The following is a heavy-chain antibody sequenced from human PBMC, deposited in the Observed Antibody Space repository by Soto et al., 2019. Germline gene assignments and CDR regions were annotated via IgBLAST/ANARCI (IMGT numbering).Heavy chain of an antibody. CDR2: ISAYNGNT. D-gene: IGHD3-10*01. CDR3: ARDWGFGAPNWFDP. CDR1: GYTFTSYG. J-gene: IGHJ5*02. Sequence: QVELVQSGAEVKKPGASVKVSCKASGYTFTSYGISWVRQAPGQGLEWMGWISAYNGNTNNAHKRKGRVTRTTDTSTRTAYMGVRSLRADDTAGYYFARDWGFGAPNWFDPWGQGTLVTVSS. V-gene: IGHV1-18*01.